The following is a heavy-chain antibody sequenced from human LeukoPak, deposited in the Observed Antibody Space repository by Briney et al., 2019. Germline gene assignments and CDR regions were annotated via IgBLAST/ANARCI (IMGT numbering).Heavy chain of an antibody. CDR2: VNPADSDT. Sequence: GESLKISCKGPGYSFTSYWIAWVRQMPGKGLEWMGTVNPADSDTRYSPSFQGQVTISVDKSISTAYLQWSSLQASDTAMYYCATVPRIPAVGNTEYFQYWGQGTLVTVSS. CDR1: GYSFTSYW. V-gene: IGHV5-51*01. J-gene: IGHJ1*01. D-gene: IGHD6-13*01. CDR3: ATVPRIPAVGNTEYFQY.